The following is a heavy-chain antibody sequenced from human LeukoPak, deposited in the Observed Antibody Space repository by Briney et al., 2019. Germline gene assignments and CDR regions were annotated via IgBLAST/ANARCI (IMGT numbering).Heavy chain of an antibody. Sequence: ASVKVSCKASGGTFSSYAISWVRQAPGQGREWMGGIIPIFGTANYAQKFQGRVTITADEPTSTAYMELSSLRSEDTAVYYCARGRDTYYDFWSGYNSWFDPWGQGTLVTVSS. J-gene: IGHJ5*02. D-gene: IGHD3-3*01. CDR3: ARGRDTYYDFWSGYNSWFDP. V-gene: IGHV1-69*01. CDR2: IIPIFGTA. CDR1: GGTFSSYA.